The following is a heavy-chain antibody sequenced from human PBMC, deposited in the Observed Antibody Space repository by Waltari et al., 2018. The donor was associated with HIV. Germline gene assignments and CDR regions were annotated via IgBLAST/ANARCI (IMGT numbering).Heavy chain of an antibody. Sequence: VQLVESGGGSIKTGGSLRLSCTASGFSVSNHWMDWVRQGPGKGLVWVARLNSDGSSRNYADAVKGRFVISRDNARNTVYLQLNSLRVEDTAMYFCARASHYIEFSTFDGDYYFDVWGRRTRVAVSS. CDR3: ARASHYIEFSTFDGDYYFDV. CDR2: LNSDGSSR. CDR1: GFSVSNHW. J-gene: IGHJ4*02. D-gene: IGHD2-15*01. V-gene: IGHV3-74*01.